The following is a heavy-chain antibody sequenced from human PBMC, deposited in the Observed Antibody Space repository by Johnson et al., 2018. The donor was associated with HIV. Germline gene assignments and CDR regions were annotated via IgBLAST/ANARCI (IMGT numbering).Heavy chain of an antibody. CDR3: ATTFCTSCSVGKFGTFDI. Sequence: QVQLVESGGGVVQPGRSLRLSCAASGLTFSTYAMHWVRQAPGKGLEWVAVISYDGSDIYHADSVKGRFNISRDNSKTTLYLQMNSLRAEDTAVYYCATTFCTSCSVGKFGTFDIWGQGTMVTVSS. J-gene: IGHJ3*02. CDR2: ISYDGSDI. V-gene: IGHV3-30*04. D-gene: IGHD2-2*01. CDR1: GLTFSTYA.